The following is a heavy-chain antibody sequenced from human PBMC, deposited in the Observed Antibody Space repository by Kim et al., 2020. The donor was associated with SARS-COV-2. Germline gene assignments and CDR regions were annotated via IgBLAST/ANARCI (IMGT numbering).Heavy chain of an antibody. J-gene: IGHJ6*02. Sequence: GGSLRLSCAASGFTFSSYGMHWVRQAPGKGLEWVAVIWYDGSNKYYADSVKGRFTISRDNSKNTLYLQMNSLRAEDTAVYYCARDLDILTGSRVGSLYGMDVWGQGTTVTVSS. CDR2: IWYDGSNK. D-gene: IGHD3-9*01. CDR1: GFTFSSYG. V-gene: IGHV3-33*01. CDR3: ARDLDILTGSRVGSLYGMDV.